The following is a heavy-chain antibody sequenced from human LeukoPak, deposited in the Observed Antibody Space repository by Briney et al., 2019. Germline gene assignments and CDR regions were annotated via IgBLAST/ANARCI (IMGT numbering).Heavy chain of an antibody. D-gene: IGHD6-13*01. V-gene: IGHV3-74*03. J-gene: IGHJ4*02. CDR3: ARSQSSSLIDY. CDR1: GFTFSSYW. Sequence: GGSLRLSCAASGFTFSSYWMHWVRQAPGKGLVWVSRLNPDGSDTKYADSVKGRFTLSRDNSKNTLYLQMNSLTVEDTPVYYCARSQSSSLIDYWGQGTLVAVSS. CDR2: LNPDGSDT.